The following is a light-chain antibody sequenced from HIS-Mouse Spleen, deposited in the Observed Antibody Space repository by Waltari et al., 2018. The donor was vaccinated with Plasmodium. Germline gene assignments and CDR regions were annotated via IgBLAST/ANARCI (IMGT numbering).Light chain of an antibody. CDR3: QSADSSGTYRV. Sequence: SYELTQPPSVSVSPGQTARITCSGDALPKQYAYWYQQKPGQAPVLVIYNDSERPSGIPERFAGSSSGTTVTVTISGVQAGDEADYYCQSADSSGTYRVFGGVTKLTVL. J-gene: IGLJ2*01. CDR2: NDS. V-gene: IGLV3-25*03. CDR1: ALPKQY.